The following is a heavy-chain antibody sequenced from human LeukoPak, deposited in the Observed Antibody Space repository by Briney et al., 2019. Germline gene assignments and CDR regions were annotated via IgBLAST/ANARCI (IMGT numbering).Heavy chain of an antibody. CDR1: GGSISSSSYY. Sequence: SETLSLTCTVSGGSISSSSYYWGWIRQPPGKGLEWIGSIYYSGSTYYNPSLKSLVTISVDTSKNQFSLKLSSVTAADTAVYYCARHSPIGGSGRYPFDYWGQGTLVTVSS. J-gene: IGHJ4*02. CDR2: IYYSGST. V-gene: IGHV4-39*01. D-gene: IGHD3-10*01. CDR3: ARHSPIGGSGRYPFDY.